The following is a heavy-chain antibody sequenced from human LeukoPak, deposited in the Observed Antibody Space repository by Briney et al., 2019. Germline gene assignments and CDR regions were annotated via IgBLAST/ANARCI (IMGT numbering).Heavy chain of an antibody. CDR3: ARTHAELPGGNNYYYMDV. D-gene: IGHD1-26*01. V-gene: IGHV1-8*03. J-gene: IGHJ6*03. Sequence: GASVKVSCKASGYTFTSYDINWVRQATGQGLEWMGWMNPNSGNTGYAQKFQGRVTITRNTSISTAYMELSSLRSEDTAVYYCARTHAELPGGNNYYYMDVWGKGTTVTVSS. CDR1: GYTFTSYD. CDR2: MNPNSGNT.